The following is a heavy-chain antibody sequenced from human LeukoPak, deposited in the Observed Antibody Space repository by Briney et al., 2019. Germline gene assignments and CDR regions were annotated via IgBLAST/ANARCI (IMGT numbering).Heavy chain of an antibody. CDR2: IGDSGSGG. D-gene: IGHD4-23*01. Sequence: AGGSLRLSCSASGFNFNYFAMSWIRQAPGKRLEWVSTIGDSGSGGYYADSVRGRFTISRDNSKNMVYLQMHSLRVDDSAVYYCSRIKYGGNSGYHFDYWGQGTLVTVSS. CDR3: SRIKYGGNSGYHFDY. CDR1: GFNFNYFA. J-gene: IGHJ4*02. V-gene: IGHV3-23*01.